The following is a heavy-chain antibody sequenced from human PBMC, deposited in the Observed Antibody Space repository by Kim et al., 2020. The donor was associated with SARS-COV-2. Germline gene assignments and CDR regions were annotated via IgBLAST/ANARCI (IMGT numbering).Heavy chain of an antibody. V-gene: IGHV3-9*01. CDR2: ISWNSGSI. D-gene: IGHD6-25*01. CDR3: AKGLFDPRSGGSGYFDL. CDR1: GFTFDDYA. J-gene: IGHJ2*01. Sequence: GGSLRLSCAASGFTFDDYAMHWVRQAPGKGLEWVSGISWNSGSIGYADSVKGRFTISRDNAKNSLYLQMNSLRAEDTALYYCAKGLFDPRSGGSGYFDLWGRGTLVTVSS.